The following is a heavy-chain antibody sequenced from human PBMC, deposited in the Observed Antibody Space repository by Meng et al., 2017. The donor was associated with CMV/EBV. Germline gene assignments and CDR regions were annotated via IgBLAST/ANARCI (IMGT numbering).Heavy chain of an antibody. D-gene: IGHD4-11*01. Sequence: GESLKISCAASGFTFSSYSMNWVRQAPGKGLEWVSYISSSSSTIYYADSVKGRFTISRDNAKNSLYLQMNSLRAEDTAVYYCARYSYGMDVWGQGTTVTVSS. CDR3: ARYSYGMDV. CDR2: ISSSSSTI. CDR1: GFTFSSYS. J-gene: IGHJ6*02. V-gene: IGHV3-48*04.